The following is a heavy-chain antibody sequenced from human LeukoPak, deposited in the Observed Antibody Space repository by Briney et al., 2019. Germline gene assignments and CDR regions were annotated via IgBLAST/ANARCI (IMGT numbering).Heavy chain of an antibody. Sequence: GGSLRPSCTVSGFTFSSYSMNWVRQAPGKGLEWVSFISSSSSTLHYADSVRGRFIISRDNARNALYLQMNSLRPEDTGVYYCARDWNYHIDYWGPGSLVTVSS. V-gene: IGHV3-48*01. D-gene: IGHD1-7*01. CDR1: GFTFSSYS. CDR3: ARDWNYHIDY. CDR2: ISSSSSTL. J-gene: IGHJ4*02.